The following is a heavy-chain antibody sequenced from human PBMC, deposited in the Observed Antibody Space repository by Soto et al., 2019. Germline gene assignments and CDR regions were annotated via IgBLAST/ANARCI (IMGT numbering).Heavy chain of an antibody. Sequence: PSETLSLTCDVSGGSFSDNYWTWIRQVPGKGLEWIGYVYYSVSTNYNPSLKSRVTISVDASKQQFSLKLTSVTAADTALYYCSAGTLGAVWTPLDDWGQGILVTVSS. V-gene: IGHV4-59*12. CDR1: GGSFSDNY. CDR3: SAGTLGAVWTPLDD. J-gene: IGHJ4*02. CDR2: VYYSVST. D-gene: IGHD3-16*01.